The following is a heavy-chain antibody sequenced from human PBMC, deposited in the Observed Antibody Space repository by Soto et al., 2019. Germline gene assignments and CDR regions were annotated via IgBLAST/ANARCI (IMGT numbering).Heavy chain of an antibody. D-gene: IGHD6-19*01. J-gene: IGHJ6*02. V-gene: IGHV5-51*01. CDR2: IYPGDSDT. Sequence: GESLKISCKGSGYSFTSYWIGWVRQMPGKGLEWMGIIYPGDSDTRYSPSFQGQVTISADKSTSTAYLQWSSLKASDTAMYYCARHIIAVAGKGIYYYYGMDVWGQGTTVTVSS. CDR1: GYSFTSYW. CDR3: ARHIIAVAGKGIYYYYGMDV.